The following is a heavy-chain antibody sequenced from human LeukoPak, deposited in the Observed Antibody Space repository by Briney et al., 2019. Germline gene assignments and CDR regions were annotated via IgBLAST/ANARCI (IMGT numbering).Heavy chain of an antibody. Sequence: GGSLRLSCAASGFTFSRYSMNWVRQAPGKGLEWVSSISSGGIYIYYADPVKGRFTISRDNAKNSLFLRMNSLRAEDTAVYYCASLEYYDILTGDNWFDPWGQGTLVTVSS. CDR3: ASLEYYDILTGDNWFDP. J-gene: IGHJ5*02. CDR2: ISSGGIYI. D-gene: IGHD3-9*01. CDR1: GFTFSRYS. V-gene: IGHV3-21*01.